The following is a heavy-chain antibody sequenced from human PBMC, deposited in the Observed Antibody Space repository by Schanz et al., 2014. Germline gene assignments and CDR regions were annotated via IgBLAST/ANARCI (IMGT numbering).Heavy chain of an antibody. J-gene: IGHJ4*02. V-gene: IGHV3-13*01. CDR2: IGYLGDT. CDR1: GFTLSNSD. Sequence: EVQLVESGGGLVKPGGSLRLSCAASGFTLSNSDMHWVRQGTGKGLEWVSTIGYLGDTYYPDSVKGRFTISRDNAKNTLYLQMNSLRAEDTAVYYCARAHGNNWYGKGLDYWGQGTQVTVSS. CDR3: ARAHGNNWYGKGLDY. D-gene: IGHD1-1*01.